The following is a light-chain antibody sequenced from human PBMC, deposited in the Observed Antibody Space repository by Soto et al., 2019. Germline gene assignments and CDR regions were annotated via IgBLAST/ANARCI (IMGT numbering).Light chain of an antibody. CDR2: NVS. CDR1: QSLVYSDGNNY. V-gene: IGKV2-30*01. J-gene: IGKJ1*01. Sequence: AVLTQSPLSLPVTLGQPASISCRSSQSLVYSDGNNYLDWFHQRPGQSPRRLIYNVSNRASGVPDRFSGSGSGTDFTLRISRVEAEDVGVYYCTQGSGWPWTFGQGTKLEIK. CDR3: TQGSGWPWT.